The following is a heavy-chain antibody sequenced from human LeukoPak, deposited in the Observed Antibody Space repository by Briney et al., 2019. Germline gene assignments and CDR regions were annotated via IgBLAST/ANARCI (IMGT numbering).Heavy chain of an antibody. CDR1: GYTFTSYY. V-gene: IGHV1-46*01. J-gene: IGHJ3*02. CDR2: INPSGGST. CDR3: ARRGYYDSSGHAFDI. Sequence: GASVKVSCKASGYTFTSYYMHWVRQAPGQGLEWMGIINPSGGSTSYAQKFQGRVTMTGDTSTSTVYMELSSLRSEDTAVYYRARRGYYDSSGHAFDIWGQGTMVTVSS. D-gene: IGHD3-22*01.